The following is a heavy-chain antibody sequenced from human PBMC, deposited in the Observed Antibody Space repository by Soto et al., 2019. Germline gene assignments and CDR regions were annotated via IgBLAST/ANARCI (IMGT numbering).Heavy chain of an antibody. J-gene: IGHJ4*02. CDR2: IDTSSTKI. D-gene: IGHD3-3*01. CDR3: ASHYDLWTGYLSPVDY. Sequence: SLRVCCGVAEDTFIDYDLSCIRKAPGKGLEWISYIDTSSTKIYYADSVRGRFTISRDNGKNSLFLEMNNLRVEDTAVYFCASHYDLWTGYLSPVDYWGRGTLVTVSS. V-gene: IGHV3-11*01. CDR1: EDTFIDYD.